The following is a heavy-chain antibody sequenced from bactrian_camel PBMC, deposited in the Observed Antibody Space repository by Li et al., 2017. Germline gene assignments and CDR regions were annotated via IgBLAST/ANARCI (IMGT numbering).Heavy chain of an antibody. CDR1: TYHYSTKC. V-gene: IGHV3S53*01. Sequence: QLVESGGGSVQAGGSVRLSCEASTYHYSTKCMGWFRQAPGKEREGVALIDVDGSAVYIDSVKGRFTISRDNAKKTLYRQMSSLNPEDTAMYYCAADAGGGYCVFEYRKKFSNFGQGTQVTVS. J-gene: IGHJ4*01. CDR2: IDVDGSA. D-gene: IGHD2*01.